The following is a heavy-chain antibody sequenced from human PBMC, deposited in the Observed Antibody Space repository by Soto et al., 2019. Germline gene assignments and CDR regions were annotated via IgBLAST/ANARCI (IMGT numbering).Heavy chain of an antibody. Sequence: PGQGLEWMGWISAYNGDKKYAQNVQGRVTLTTDTSTSTAYMEMRTLRSDDTAADYCARHDPHIPAVVDSWGQGPTVT. J-gene: IGHJ6*01. CDR2: ISAYNGDK. V-gene: IGHV1-18*01. CDR3: ARHDPHIPAVVDS. D-gene: IGHD2-21*01.